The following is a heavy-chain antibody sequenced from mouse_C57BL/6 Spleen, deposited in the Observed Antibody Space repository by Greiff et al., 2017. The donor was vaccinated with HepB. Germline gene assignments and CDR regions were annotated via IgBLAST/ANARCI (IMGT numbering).Heavy chain of an antibody. V-gene: IGHV1-20*01. CDR1: GYSFTGYF. CDR2: INPYNGDT. Sequence: EVQLQQSGPELVKPGDSVKISCKASGYSFTGYFMNWVMQSHGKSLEWIGRINPYNGDTFYNQKFKGKATLTVDKSSSTAHMELRSLTSEDSAVYYCAREEIYDGWYFDVWGTGTTVTVSS. J-gene: IGHJ1*03. D-gene: IGHD2-3*01. CDR3: AREEIYDGWYFDV.